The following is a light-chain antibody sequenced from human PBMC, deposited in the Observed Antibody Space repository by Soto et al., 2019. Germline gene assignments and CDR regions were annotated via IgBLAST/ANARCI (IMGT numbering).Light chain of an antibody. CDR2: KAS. CDR3: QQYNGYSGT. CDR1: QSISSW. V-gene: IGKV1-5*03. J-gene: IGKJ1*01. Sequence: DIQMPQSPSTLSASVGDRVTITCRASQSISSWLAWYQQKPGKAPKLLIYKASSLESGVPSRFSGSGAGKDFTLTISSLQPDDVATYYCQQYNGYSGTFGQGTKVDIK.